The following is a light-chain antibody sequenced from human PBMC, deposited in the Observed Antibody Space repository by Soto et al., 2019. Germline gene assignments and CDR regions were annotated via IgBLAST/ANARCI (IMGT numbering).Light chain of an antibody. V-gene: IGKV3-20*01. Sequence: EIVLTQSPDTLSLSQGERVTISCRASQSIGNNYLAWYQQKPGQAPRLLIYDASSRATGIPDRFTGSGSGADLALTISRLEPEDFAVYYCQQCAYSPRTFGQGTKVEVK. CDR2: DAS. J-gene: IGKJ1*01. CDR3: QQCAYSPRT. CDR1: QSIGNNY.